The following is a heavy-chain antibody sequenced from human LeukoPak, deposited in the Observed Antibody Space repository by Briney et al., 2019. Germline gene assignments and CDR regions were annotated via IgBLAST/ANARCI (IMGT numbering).Heavy chain of an antibody. J-gene: IGHJ5*02. CDR3: AKDPIYDSSGYYNWFDP. V-gene: IGHV3-74*01. Sequence: GGSLRLSCVGSGFTFSSHGLHWVRQAPGKGLAWVSRINSDGSSTRYADSVKGRFTISRDNSKNTLYLQMNSLRAEDTAVYYCAKDPIYDSSGYYNWFDPWGQGTLVTVSS. CDR1: GFTFSSHG. D-gene: IGHD3-22*01. CDR2: INSDGSST.